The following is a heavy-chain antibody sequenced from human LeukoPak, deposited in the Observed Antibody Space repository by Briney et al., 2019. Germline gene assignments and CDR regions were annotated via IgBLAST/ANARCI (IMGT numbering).Heavy chain of an antibody. CDR1: GGSFSGYY. J-gene: IGHJ4*02. CDR2: INHSGST. D-gene: IGHD3-22*01. Sequence: PSETLSLTCAVYGGSFSGYYWSWIRQPPGKGLEWIGEINHSGSTNYNPSLKGRVTISVDTSKNQFSLKLSSVTAADTAVYYCARGGGDYYDSSGYFYYFDYWGQGTLVTVSS. CDR3: ARGGGDYYDSSGYFYYFDY. V-gene: IGHV4-34*01.